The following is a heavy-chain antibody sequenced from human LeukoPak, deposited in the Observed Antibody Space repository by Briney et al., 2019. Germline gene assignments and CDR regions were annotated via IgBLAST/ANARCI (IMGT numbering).Heavy chain of an antibody. V-gene: IGHV4-34*01. J-gene: IGHJ2*01. Sequence: SETLSLTCAVYGGSFSGYYWSWIRQPPGKGLEWIGEINHSGSTNYNPSLKSRVTISVDTSKNQFSLKLSSVTAADTAVYYCARLHCSGGSCYPTRRPHWYFDLWGRGTLVTVSS. CDR2: INHSGST. CDR3: ARLHCSGGSCYPTRRPHWYFDL. D-gene: IGHD2-15*01. CDR1: GGSFSGYY.